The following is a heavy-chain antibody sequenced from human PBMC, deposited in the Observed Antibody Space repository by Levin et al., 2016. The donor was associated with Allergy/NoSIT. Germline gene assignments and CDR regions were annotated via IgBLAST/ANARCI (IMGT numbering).Heavy chain of an antibody. CDR3: VTDCDTTTTCHLGIRGAF. J-gene: IGHJ4*02. V-gene: IGHV3-48*02. D-gene: IGHD1-26*01. CDR1: GFTFSNYK. Sequence: ETLSLTCTASGFTFSNYKMNWVRQAPGKGPEWISYITSGSNNIYYAESVRGRFTVSRDNAKNSLFLQMTNLRDEDTAVYYCVTDCDTTTTCHLGIRGAFWGPGTLVTISS. CDR2: ITSGSNNI.